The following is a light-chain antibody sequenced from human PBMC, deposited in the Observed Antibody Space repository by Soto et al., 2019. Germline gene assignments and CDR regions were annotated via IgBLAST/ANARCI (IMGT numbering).Light chain of an antibody. Sequence: EIVMKQSPATLDASPREGATLSGKAGQNVYNNLAWYQQRPGQPPRLLIYDASTRATGIAARFSGSGYGTSFTLTISSRQAEDFAVYLCQRCRNWPLTFGGGTNVEIK. CDR2: DAS. J-gene: IGKJ4*01. CDR1: QNVYNN. V-gene: IGKV3-15*01. CDR3: QRCRNWPLT.